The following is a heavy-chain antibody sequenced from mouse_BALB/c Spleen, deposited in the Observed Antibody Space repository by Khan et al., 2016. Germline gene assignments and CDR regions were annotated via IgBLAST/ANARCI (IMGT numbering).Heavy chain of an antibody. D-gene: IGHD2-14*01. CDR1: GYTFTSYW. CDR2: IYPSDRYT. Sequence: QVQLQQPGAELVRPGASVKLSCKASGYTFTSYWRNWVRQRPGQGLEWIGDIYPSDRYTNYNQKFKDKATLTVDKSSNTAYMQLSSPTSEDSAVYYCTRDGVRRRAYAMDYWGQGTSVTVSS. CDR3: TRDGVRRRAYAMDY. V-gene: IGHV1-69*02. J-gene: IGHJ4*01.